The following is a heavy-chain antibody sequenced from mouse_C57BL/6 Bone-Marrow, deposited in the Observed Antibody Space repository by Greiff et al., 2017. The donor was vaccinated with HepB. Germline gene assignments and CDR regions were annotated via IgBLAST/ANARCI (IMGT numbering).Heavy chain of an antibody. CDR1: GYAFTNYL. Sequence: LEESGAELVRPGTSVKVSCKASGYAFTNYLIEWVKQRPGQGLEWIGVINPGSGGTNYNEKFKGKATLTADKSSSTAYMQLSSLTSEDSAVYFCARTGSGYSSFAYWGQGTLVTVSA. CDR2: INPGSGGT. D-gene: IGHD3-2*02. J-gene: IGHJ3*01. CDR3: ARTGSGYSSFAY. V-gene: IGHV1-54*01.